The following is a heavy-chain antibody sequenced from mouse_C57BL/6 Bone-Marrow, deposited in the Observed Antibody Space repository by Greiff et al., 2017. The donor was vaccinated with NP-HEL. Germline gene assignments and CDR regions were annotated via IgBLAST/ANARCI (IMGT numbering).Heavy chain of an antibody. CDR3: VRQGTTVGYFDY. D-gene: IGHD1-1*01. J-gene: IGHJ2*01. Sequence: EVQLQESGGGLVQPKGSLKLSCAASGFSFNTYAMNWVRQAPGKGLEWVARIRSKSNNYATYYADSVKDRFTISRDDSESMLYLQMNNLKTEDTAMYYCVRQGTTVGYFDYWGQGTTLTVSS. CDR1: GFSFNTYA. CDR2: IRSKSNNYAT. V-gene: IGHV10-1*01.